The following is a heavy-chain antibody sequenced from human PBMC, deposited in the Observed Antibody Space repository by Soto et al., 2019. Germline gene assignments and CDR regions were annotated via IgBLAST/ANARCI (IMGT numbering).Heavy chain of an antibody. CDR3: AREGSGWYSRGSFHF. Sequence: GGSLRLSCAASGFTFNNYAMNWVRQAPGKGLEWVSAISGSGGSAYYADSVQGRFIISRDNSKNTLYLQMNSLRAEDAAIYYCAREGSGWYSRGSFHFWGRGTMVTVSS. V-gene: IGHV3-23*01. J-gene: IGHJ3*01. CDR1: GFTFNNYA. D-gene: IGHD6-13*01. CDR2: ISGSGGSA.